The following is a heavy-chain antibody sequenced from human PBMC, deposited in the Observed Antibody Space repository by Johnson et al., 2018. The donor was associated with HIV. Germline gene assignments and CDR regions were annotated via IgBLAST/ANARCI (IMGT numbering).Heavy chain of an antibody. D-gene: IGHD2/OR15-2a*01. CDR3: ARDGVRDGVRIHAFDI. J-gene: IGHJ3*02. Sequence: VQLVESGGGLVQPGGSLRLSCAASGFTVSSNYMSWVHQPPGKGLGWVSVIYSGGSTYYADSVKGRFTISRDNSKNTLYLQMNSLRAEDTAVYYCARDGVRDGVRIHAFDIWGQGTMVTVSS. V-gene: IGHV3-66*01. CDR2: IYSGGST. CDR1: GFTVSSNY.